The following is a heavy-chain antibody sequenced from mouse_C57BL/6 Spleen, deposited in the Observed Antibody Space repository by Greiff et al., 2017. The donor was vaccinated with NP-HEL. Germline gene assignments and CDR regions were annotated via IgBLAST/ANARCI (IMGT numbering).Heavy chain of an antibody. D-gene: IGHD1-1*01. CDR2: ISYDGSN. CDR1: GYSITSGYY. CDR3: ARSLLPYFDY. J-gene: IGHJ2*01. Sequence: EVKLMESGPGLVKPSQSLSLTCSVTGYSITSGYYWNWIRQFPGNKLEWMGYISYDGSNNYNPSLKNRISITRDTSKNQFFLKLNSVTTEDTATYYCARSLLPYFDYWGQGTTLTVSS. V-gene: IGHV3-6*01.